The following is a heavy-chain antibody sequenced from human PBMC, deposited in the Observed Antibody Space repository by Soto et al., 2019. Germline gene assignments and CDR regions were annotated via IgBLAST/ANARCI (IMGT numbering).Heavy chain of an antibody. V-gene: IGHV3-30*18. J-gene: IGHJ4*02. CDR1: GFTFSSYG. Sequence: GGSLRLSCAASGFTFSSYGMHWVRQAPGKGLEWVAVISYDGSNKYYADSVKGRFTISRDNSKNTLYLQMNSLRAEDTAVYYCAKARRDGYKHFDYWGQGTLVTVSS. D-gene: IGHD5-12*01. CDR2: ISYDGSNK. CDR3: AKARRDGYKHFDY.